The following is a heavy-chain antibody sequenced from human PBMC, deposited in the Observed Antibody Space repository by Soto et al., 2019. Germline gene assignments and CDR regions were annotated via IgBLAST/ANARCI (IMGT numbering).Heavy chain of an antibody. CDR1: GYTFTSYD. CDR3: ARGRLGRAAAGTRFPVYYMDV. CDR2: MNPNSGNT. V-gene: IGHV1-8*01. Sequence: ASVKVSCKASGYTFTSYDINWVRQATGQGLEWMGWMNPNSGNTGYAQKFQGRVTMTRNTSISTAYMELSSLRSEDTAVYYCARGRLGRAAAGTRFPVYYMDVWGKGTTVTVSS. J-gene: IGHJ6*03. D-gene: IGHD6-13*01.